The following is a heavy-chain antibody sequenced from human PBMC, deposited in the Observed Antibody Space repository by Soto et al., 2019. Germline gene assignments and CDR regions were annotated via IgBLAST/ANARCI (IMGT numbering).Heavy chain of an antibody. CDR1: GGTFSSYA. D-gene: IGHD3-3*01. Sequence: EASVKVSCKASGGTFSSYAISWVRQAPGQGLEWMGGIIPIFGTANYAQKFQGRVTITADESTSTAYMELSSLRSEDTAVYYCARSIERITIFGVVLTYYYYYGMDVWGQGTTVTVSS. J-gene: IGHJ6*02. CDR2: IIPIFGTA. V-gene: IGHV1-69*13. CDR3: ARSIERITIFGVVLTYYYYYGMDV.